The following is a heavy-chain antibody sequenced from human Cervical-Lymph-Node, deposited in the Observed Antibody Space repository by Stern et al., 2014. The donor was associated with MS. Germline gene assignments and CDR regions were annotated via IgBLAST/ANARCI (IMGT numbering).Heavy chain of an antibody. J-gene: IGHJ6*02. D-gene: IGHD2-8*01. Sequence: EVQLVESGGGVVPPGGSLRLSCVASGFTFSSQWMHWVRQAPGKGLVGVSRINSNGSSTSYADSVKGRFTISRDNAKKTLYLQMDSLRAEDTAVYYCARSNYGMDVWGQGTTVAVSS. CDR1: GFTFSSQW. CDR2: INSNGSST. V-gene: IGHV3-74*02. CDR3: ARSNYGMDV.